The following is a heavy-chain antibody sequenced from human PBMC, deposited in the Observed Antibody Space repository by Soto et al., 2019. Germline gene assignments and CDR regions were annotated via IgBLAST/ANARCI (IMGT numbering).Heavy chain of an antibody. D-gene: IGHD6-13*01. CDR1: GFTFSSYG. Sequence: PGGSLRLSCAVSGFTFSSYGMHWVRQAPGKGLEWVAVISYDGSNKYYADSVKGRFTISRDNSKNTLYLQMNSLRAEATAVYYFANDQRYSSSWYGGMDVWGQGTTVTVSS. CDR2: ISYDGSNK. J-gene: IGHJ6*02. V-gene: IGHV3-30*18. CDR3: ANDQRYSSSWYGGMDV.